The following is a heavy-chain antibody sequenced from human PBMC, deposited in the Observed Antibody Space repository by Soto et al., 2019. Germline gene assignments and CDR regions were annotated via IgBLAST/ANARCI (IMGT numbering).Heavy chain of an antibody. CDR2: ISGSGGST. J-gene: IGHJ4*02. D-gene: IGHD3-9*01. CDR1: GFTFSSYA. CDR3: ATHPYDILTGYLKYFDY. V-gene: IGHV3-23*01. Sequence: GGSLRLSCAASGFTFSSYAMSWVRQAPGKGLEWVSAISGSGGSTYYADSVKGRFTISRDNSKNTLYLQMNSLRAEDTAVYYCATHPYDILTGYLKYFDYWGQGTLVTVSS.